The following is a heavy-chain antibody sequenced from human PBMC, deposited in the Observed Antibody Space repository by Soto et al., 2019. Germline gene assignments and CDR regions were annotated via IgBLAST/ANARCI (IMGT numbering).Heavy chain of an antibody. V-gene: IGHV4-34*01. CDR1: GGSFSGYY. Sequence: VQLQQWGAGLLKPSETLSLTCAVYGGSFSGYYWSWIRQPPGKGLEWIGEINHSGSTNYNPSLKSRVTISVDTSKNQFSLKLSSVTAADTAVYYCARGHYSSVDYWGQGTLVTVSS. CDR2: INHSGST. CDR3: ARGHYSSVDY. D-gene: IGHD4-4*01. J-gene: IGHJ4*02.